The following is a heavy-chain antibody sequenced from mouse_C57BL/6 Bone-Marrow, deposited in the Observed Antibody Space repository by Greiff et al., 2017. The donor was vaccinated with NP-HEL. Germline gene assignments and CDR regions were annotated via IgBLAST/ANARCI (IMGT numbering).Heavy chain of an antibody. D-gene: IGHD1-1*01. Sequence: EVKVVESGGDLVKPGGSLKLSCAASGFTFSSYGMSWVRQTPDKRLEWVATISSGGSYTYYPDSVKGRFTISRDNAKNTLYLQMSSLKSEDTAMYYCARHGGYGSSYVYWGQGTTLTVSS. CDR1: GFTFSSYG. V-gene: IGHV5-6*01. CDR2: ISSGGSYT. CDR3: ARHGGYGSSYVY. J-gene: IGHJ2*01.